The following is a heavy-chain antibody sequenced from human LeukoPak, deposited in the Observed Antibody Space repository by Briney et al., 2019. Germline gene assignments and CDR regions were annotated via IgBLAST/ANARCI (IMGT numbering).Heavy chain of an antibody. CDR1: GYTFTSYY. V-gene: IGHV1-46*01. D-gene: IGHD5-24*01. CDR2: INPSGGST. Sequence: RASVKVSCKASGYTFTSYYMHWVRQAPGQGLEWMGIINPSGGSTSYAQKFQGRVTMTRDMSTSTVYMELSSLRSEDTAVYYCARVGRWLQYEDYWGQGTLVTVSS. CDR3: ARVGRWLQYEDY. J-gene: IGHJ4*02.